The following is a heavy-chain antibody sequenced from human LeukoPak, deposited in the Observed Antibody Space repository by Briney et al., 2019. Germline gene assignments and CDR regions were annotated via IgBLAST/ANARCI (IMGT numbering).Heavy chain of an antibody. CDR2: ISAYNGNT. CDR3: ARLWESYYYYYYMDV. CDR1: GYTFTSYG. V-gene: IGHV1-18*01. Sequence: ASVKVSCKASGYTFTSYGISWVRQAPGQGLEWMGWISAYNGNTNYAQKLQGRVTMTTDTSTRTAYMELRSLRSDDTAVYYCARLWESYYYYYYMDVWGKGTTVTISS. J-gene: IGHJ6*03. D-gene: IGHD1-26*01.